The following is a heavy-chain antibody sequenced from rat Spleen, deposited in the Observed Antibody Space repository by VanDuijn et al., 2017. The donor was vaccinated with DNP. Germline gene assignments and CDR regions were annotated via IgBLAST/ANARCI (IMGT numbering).Heavy chain of an antibody. D-gene: IGHD1-12*02. Sequence: QVQLEESGPGLMQPSETLSLTCTVSGFSLTSNGVGWVRQPLGKGLVWMGRIWPDGSTNYNSALKSRLSISRDTSKSQVLLKMNSRQTEDTAMYFCARLVGFGPAYWGQGTLVTVSS. CDR2: IWPDGST. V-gene: IGHV2-72*01. J-gene: IGHJ3*01. CDR3: ARLVGFGPAY. CDR1: GFSLTSNG.